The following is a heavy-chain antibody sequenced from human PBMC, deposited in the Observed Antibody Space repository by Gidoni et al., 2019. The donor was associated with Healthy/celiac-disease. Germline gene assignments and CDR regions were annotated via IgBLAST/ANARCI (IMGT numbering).Heavy chain of an antibody. D-gene: IGHD2-15*01. CDR1: GFTFSSYD. CDR2: IGTAGDT. CDR3: ARALGYCSGGSCLDAFDI. J-gene: IGHJ3*02. Sequence: EVQLVESGGGLVQPGGSLSISCAASGFTFSSYDMHWVRQATGKGLEWVSAIGTAGDTYYPGSVKGRFTISRENAKNSLYLQMNSLRAGDTAVYYCARALGYCSGGSCLDAFDIWGQGTMVTVSS. V-gene: IGHV3-13*04.